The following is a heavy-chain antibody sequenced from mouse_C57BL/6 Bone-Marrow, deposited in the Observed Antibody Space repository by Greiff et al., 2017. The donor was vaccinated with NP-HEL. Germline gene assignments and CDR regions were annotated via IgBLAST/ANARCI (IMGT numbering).Heavy chain of an antibody. CDR1: GFTFSSYA. Sequence: EVKLVESGGGLVKPGGSLKLSCAASGFTFSSYAMSWVRQTPEKRLEWVATISDGGSYTYYPDNVKGRFTISRDNAKNNLYLQMSHLKSEDTAMYYCARDRGDLDYWGQGTTLTVSS. CDR3: ARDRGDLDY. J-gene: IGHJ2*01. CDR2: ISDGGSYT. V-gene: IGHV5-4*01. D-gene: IGHD3-3*01.